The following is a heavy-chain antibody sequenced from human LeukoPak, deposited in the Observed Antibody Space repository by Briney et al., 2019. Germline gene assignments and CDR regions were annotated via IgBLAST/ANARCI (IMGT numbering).Heavy chain of an antibody. CDR2: ITGDGGRA. CDR1: GFTFDDYA. Sequence: GGPLRLSCAASGFTFDDYAMHWVRQAPGKGLEWVSFITGDGGRAYYADSVKGRFTISRDNGKNSLYLQMNSLRTEDTALYYCAKDMTNTGWVLWGQGTMVTVSS. D-gene: IGHD6-19*01. J-gene: IGHJ3*01. V-gene: IGHV3-43*02. CDR3: AKDMTNTGWVL.